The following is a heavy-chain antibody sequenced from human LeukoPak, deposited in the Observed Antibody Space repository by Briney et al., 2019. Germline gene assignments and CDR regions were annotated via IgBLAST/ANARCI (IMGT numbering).Heavy chain of an antibody. D-gene: IGHD3-22*01. V-gene: IGHV1-69*13. CDR1: GGTFSSYA. CDR2: IIPILGTA. Sequence: ASVKVSCKASGGTFSSYAISWVRQAPGQGLEWMGGIIPILGTANYAQKFQDRVTITADESTSTAYMELSSLRSEDTAVYYCARDPKNYCDSSGTSYYYYGMDVWGQGTTVTVSS. J-gene: IGHJ6*02. CDR3: ARDPKNYCDSSGTSYYYYGMDV.